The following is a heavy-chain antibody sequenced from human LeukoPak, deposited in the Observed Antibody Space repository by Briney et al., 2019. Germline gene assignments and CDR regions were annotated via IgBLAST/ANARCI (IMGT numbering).Heavy chain of an antibody. Sequence: SETLSLTCTVSGYPISSGYYWGWIRQPPGEGLEWIGSIYHSGSTYYNPSLKSRVTISVDTSKNQFSLKLSSVTAADTAVYYCARGLLWTFFDYWGQGTLVTVSS. V-gene: IGHV4-38-2*02. CDR1: GYPISSGYY. D-gene: IGHD1-26*01. J-gene: IGHJ4*02. CDR3: ARGLLWTFFDY. CDR2: IYHSGST.